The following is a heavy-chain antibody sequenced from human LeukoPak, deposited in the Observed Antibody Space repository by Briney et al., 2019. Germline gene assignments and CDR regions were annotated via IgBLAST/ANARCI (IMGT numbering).Heavy chain of an antibody. CDR2: INHSGST. CDR3: ASMGGTEDY. J-gene: IGHJ4*02. Sequence: SETLSLTCAVYGGSFSGYYWSWIRQPPGKGLEWIGEINHSGSTNYNPSLKSRVTISVDTSKNQFSLKLSSVTAADTAVYYCASMGGTEDYWGQGTQVIVSS. D-gene: IGHD1-26*01. CDR1: GGSFSGYY. V-gene: IGHV4-34*01.